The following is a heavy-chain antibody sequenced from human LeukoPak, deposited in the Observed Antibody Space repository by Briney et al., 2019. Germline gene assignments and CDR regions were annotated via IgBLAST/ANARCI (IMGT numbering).Heavy chain of an antibody. CDR2: INQDGSEK. CDR3: ARDPTEGFEELLSPPDY. D-gene: IGHD3-10*01. J-gene: IGHJ4*02. CDR1: GFTFTCCG. V-gene: IGHV3-7*03. Sequence: GGSLRLSCAASGFTFTCCGMTWVRQAPGQGLEWVANINQDGSEKYYLDSAKGRFTISRDNARNSLYLQVNSLRAEDTALYYCARDPTEGFEELLSPPDYWGQGTLVTVSS.